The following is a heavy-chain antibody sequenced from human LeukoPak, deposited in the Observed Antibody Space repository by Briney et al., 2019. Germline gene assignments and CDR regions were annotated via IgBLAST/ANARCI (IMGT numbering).Heavy chain of an antibody. CDR2: IKEDGGET. V-gene: IGHV3-7*01. J-gene: IGHJ4*02. Sequence: GGSLRLSCVASGFVFSNYWMGWVRQAPGKGLEWVANIKEDGGETYYVDSVKGRFTISRDNAENSLDLQMNSLRDEDTAVYYCARRKEVQTTFDYWGQGTLVTVSS. CDR1: GFVFSNYW. CDR3: ARRKEVQTTFDY. D-gene: IGHD4/OR15-4a*01.